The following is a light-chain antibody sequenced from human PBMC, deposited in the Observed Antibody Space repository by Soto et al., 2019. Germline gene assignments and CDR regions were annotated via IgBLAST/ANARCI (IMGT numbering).Light chain of an antibody. V-gene: IGLV3-25*03. CDR2: RDT. CDR3: QSADSSDTKLVV. Sequence: SYELTQPPSVSVSPGQTPRITCSGDALPKQYAYWYQQKPGQAPVLVIYRDTEKPSGIPDRFSGSSSGTTVTLTISGVQAEDEADYHCQSADSSDTKLVVFGGGTKLTVL. J-gene: IGLJ2*01. CDR1: ALPKQY.